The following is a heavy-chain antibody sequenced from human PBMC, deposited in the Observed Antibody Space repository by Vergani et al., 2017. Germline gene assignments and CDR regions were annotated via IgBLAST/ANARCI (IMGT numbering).Heavy chain of an antibody. CDR1: GFTFSSYA. Sequence: EVQLLESGGGLVQPGGSLRLSCAASGFTFSSYAMSWVRQAPGKGLEWVSVIYSGGSSTYYADSVKGRFTISRDNSKNTLYLQMNSLRAEDTAVYYCAKGGYEFWSGYSGYYYYYMDVWGKGTTVTVSS. J-gene: IGHJ6*03. D-gene: IGHD3-3*01. CDR3: AKGGYEFWSGYSGYYYYYMDV. V-gene: IGHV3-23*03. CDR2: IYSGGSST.